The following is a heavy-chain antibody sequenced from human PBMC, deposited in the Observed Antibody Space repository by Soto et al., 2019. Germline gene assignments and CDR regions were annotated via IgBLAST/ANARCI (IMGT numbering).Heavy chain of an antibody. CDR1: GGSIRGSSYS. Sequence: SETLSLTCAVSGGSIRGSSYSWSWIRQPPGKGLEWIGYIYDTGSTYYNPSLKSRVTISVDTSKNQFSLNVNSVTAADTAVYYCARTWELIKFDYWGQGTRVTGSS. D-gene: IGHD1-26*01. CDR3: ARTWELIKFDY. J-gene: IGHJ4*02. V-gene: IGHV4-30-2*01. CDR2: IYDTGST.